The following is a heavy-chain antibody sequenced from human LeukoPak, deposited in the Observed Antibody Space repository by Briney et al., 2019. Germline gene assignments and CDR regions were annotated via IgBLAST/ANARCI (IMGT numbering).Heavy chain of an antibody. J-gene: IGHJ4*02. D-gene: IGHD3-22*01. V-gene: IGHV3-30*04. Sequence: GGSLRLSCAASGFTFSRYAMHWVRQAPGKGLEWVAVVASDGNDKHHADSVKGRFTISRDNAKNSLYLQMSSLRAEDTAVYYCARGYYDSSGYHDYWGQGTLVTVSS. CDR1: GFTFSRYA. CDR2: VASDGNDK. CDR3: ARGYYDSSGYHDY.